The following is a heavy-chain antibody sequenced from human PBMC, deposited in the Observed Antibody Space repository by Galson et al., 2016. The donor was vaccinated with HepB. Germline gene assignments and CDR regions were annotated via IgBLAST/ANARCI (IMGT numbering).Heavy chain of an antibody. CDR2: VFHRGNT. J-gene: IGHJ4*02. CDR3: ARPCSGDECDY. V-gene: IGHV4-4*02. CDR1: GGSISSYTW. D-gene: IGHD5-12*01. Sequence: SETLSLTCAVSGGSISSYTWWSWVRQSPGKGLEWIGEVFHRGNTNYNPSLKSRVTMSVEKSKNQFSLELSSVTAADTAVYYCARPCSGDECDYWGQGTLVAVSS.